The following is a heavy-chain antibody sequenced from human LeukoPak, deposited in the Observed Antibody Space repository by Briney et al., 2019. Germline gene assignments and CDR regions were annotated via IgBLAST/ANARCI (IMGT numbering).Heavy chain of an antibody. J-gene: IGHJ4*02. CDR3: ASSYSSGWYYFDY. D-gene: IGHD6-19*01. V-gene: IGHV4-59*08. CDR2: IYYSGST. CDR1: GGSISSYY. Sequence: PSETLSLTCTVSGGSISSYYWSWIRQPPGKGLEWIGYIYYSGSTNYNPSLKSRVTISVDTSKNQFSLKLSSVTAADTAVYYCASSYSSGWYYFDYWGRGTLVTVSS.